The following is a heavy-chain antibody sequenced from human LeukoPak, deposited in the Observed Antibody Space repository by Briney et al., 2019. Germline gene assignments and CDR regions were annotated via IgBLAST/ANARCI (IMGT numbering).Heavy chain of an antibody. V-gene: IGHV3-48*02. J-gene: IGHJ3*02. Sequence: GSLRLSCAASGFTFSTYSMNWVRQAPGKGLEWVSYISSSISSIYYADSVKGRFTISRDNAKNSLYLQMNSLRDEDKAVYYCARAYCAGDCYDRFAFEIWGQGTMVTVSS. CDR2: ISSSISSI. CDR1: GFTFSTYS. CDR3: ARAYCAGDCYDRFAFEI. D-gene: IGHD2-21*01.